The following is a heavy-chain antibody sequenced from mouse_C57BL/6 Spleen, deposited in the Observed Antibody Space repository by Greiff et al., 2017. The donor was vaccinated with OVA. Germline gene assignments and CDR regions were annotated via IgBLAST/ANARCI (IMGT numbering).Heavy chain of an antibody. Sequence: EVKVVESGPGMVKPSQSLSLTCTVTGYSITSGYDWHWIRHFPGNKLEWMGYISYSGSTNYNPSLKSRIPITHDTSKNHFFLKLNSVTTEATATFYCAREISCYGYFVYWGQGTSLTVSS. D-gene: IGHD2-12*01. V-gene: IGHV3-1*01. CDR2: ISYSGST. J-gene: IGHJ2*02. CDR1: GYSITSGYD. CDR3: AREISCYGYFVY.